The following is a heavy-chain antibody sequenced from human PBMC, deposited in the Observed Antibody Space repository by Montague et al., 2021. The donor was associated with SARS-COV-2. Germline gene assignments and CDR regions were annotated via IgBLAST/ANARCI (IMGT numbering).Heavy chain of an antibody. CDR3: ARVLGSGSYQFDY. CDR2: ISSSGRS. D-gene: IGHD1-26*01. CDR1: GGSISNSNYY. J-gene: IGHJ4*02. Sequence: TLSLTCTVSGGSISNSNYYWGWIRQPPGKGLEWLGYISSSGRSFYNPSLRSRLTISLDTSKNQFSLQLSSVTAADTALYYCARVLGSGSYQFDYWGQGTLVTVSS. V-gene: IGHV4-31*03.